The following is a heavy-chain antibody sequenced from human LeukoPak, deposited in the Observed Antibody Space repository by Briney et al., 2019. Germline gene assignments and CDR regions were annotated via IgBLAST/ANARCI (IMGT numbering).Heavy chain of an antibody. CDR3: AREGRDAYNYAFDT. CDR1: GFTFSDHY. J-gene: IGHJ3*02. V-gene: IGHV3-72*01. D-gene: IGHD5-24*01. Sequence: PGGSLRLSCAVSGFTFSDHYMDWVRQAPGKGLEWVARSRSKAQSYSTEYAASVKGRFTISRDDSKDLLYLQMNSLKTDDTAVYYCAREGRDAYNYAFDTWGQGTMVTVSS. CDR2: SRSKAQSYST.